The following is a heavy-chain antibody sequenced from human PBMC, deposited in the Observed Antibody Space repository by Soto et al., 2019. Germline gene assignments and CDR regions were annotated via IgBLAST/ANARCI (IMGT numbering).Heavy chain of an antibody. CDR2: ISYSGST. J-gene: IGHJ5*02. CDR1: GASITTYY. CDR3: ARDLKEYCSDGKCNWFDP. D-gene: IGHD2-15*01. Sequence: SETLSLTCTVFGASITTYYWSRIRQPPGKGLEWIGYISYSGSTDYNPSLKSRVTISFDASKNQISLQVRSATAADAAVYYCARDLKEYCSDGKCNWFDPWGQGTLVTVSS. V-gene: IGHV4-59*01.